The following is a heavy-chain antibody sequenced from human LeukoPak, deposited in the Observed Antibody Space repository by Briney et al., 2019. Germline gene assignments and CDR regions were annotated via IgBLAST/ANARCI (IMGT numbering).Heavy chain of an antibody. D-gene: IGHD1-26*01. Sequence: GASVKVSCKASGYTFTGYYMHWVRQAPGQGLEWMGWINPNSGGTNYAQKFQGRVTMTRDTSISTAYMELSRLRSDDTAVYYCAREGGRIVGATRGVGYWGQGTLATVSS. J-gene: IGHJ4*02. CDR2: INPNSGGT. CDR1: GYTFTGYY. CDR3: AREGGRIVGATRGVGY. V-gene: IGHV1-2*02.